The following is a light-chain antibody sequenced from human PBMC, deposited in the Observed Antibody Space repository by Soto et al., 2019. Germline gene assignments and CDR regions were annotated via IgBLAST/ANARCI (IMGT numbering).Light chain of an antibody. Sequence: EIVLSQSPGTLSLSPGERATLSCRASQSFNSIYLAWYQQKPGQAPRLLIYGASSRATGIPDRFSGSGSGTDFTRTISRLEPEDFAVYYCHQYDSWTFGQGTKV. CDR2: GAS. V-gene: IGKV3-20*01. CDR3: HQYDSWT. J-gene: IGKJ1*01. CDR1: QSFNSIY.